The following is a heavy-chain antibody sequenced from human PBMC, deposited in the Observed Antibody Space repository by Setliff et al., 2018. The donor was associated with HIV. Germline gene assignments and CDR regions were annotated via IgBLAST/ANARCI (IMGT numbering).Heavy chain of an antibody. D-gene: IGHD3-16*02. V-gene: IGHV4-31*03. CDR2: IYHSGST. CDR3: ARDHYGDVWGTYRPDAFDV. Sequence: LSLTCSVSGASISSGGYYWSWIRQHPGKGLEWIGYIYHSGSTNYKPSLKSRVTISVDTSKNQFSLKLSSVTAADMALYYCARDHYGDVWGTYRPDAFDVWGQGTMVTVSS. CDR1: GASISSGGYY. J-gene: IGHJ3*01.